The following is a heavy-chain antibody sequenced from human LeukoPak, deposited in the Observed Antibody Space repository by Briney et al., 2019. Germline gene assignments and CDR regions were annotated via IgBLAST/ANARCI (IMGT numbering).Heavy chain of an antibody. CDR2: IYYSGST. V-gene: IGHV4-39*07. Sequence: SETLSLTCTVSGGSISSSSYYWGWIRQPPGKGLEWIGSIYYSGSTYYNPSLKSRVTISVDTSKNQFSLKLSSVTAADTAVYYCARVGTVVTNWFDPWGQGTLVTVSS. J-gene: IGHJ5*02. CDR3: ARVGTVVTNWFDP. CDR1: GGSISSSSYY. D-gene: IGHD4-23*01.